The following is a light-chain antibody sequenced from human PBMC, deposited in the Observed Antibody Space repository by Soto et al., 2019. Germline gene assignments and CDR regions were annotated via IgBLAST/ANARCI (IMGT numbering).Light chain of an antibody. CDR3: QQRSNWPPGELT. J-gene: IGKJ4*01. Sequence: EIVLTQSPATLSLSPGERATLSCRASQSVSSYLAWYQQKPGQAPRLLIYDASNRATGIPARFSGSVSGTDFTLTISSLEPEDFAVYYCQQRSNWPPGELTFGGGTKVEIK. CDR2: DAS. V-gene: IGKV3-11*01. CDR1: QSVSSY.